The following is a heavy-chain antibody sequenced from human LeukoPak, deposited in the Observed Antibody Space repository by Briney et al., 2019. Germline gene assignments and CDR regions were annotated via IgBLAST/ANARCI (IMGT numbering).Heavy chain of an antibody. CDR3: ARGPASAGPRLWFDP. CDR1: GYTFTGYY. Sequence: GASVKVSCKASGYTFTGYYMHWVRQAPGQGLEWMGWINPNSGGTNYAQKFQGRVTMTRDTSISTAYMELSRLRSDDTAVYYCARGPASAGPRLWFDPWGQGTLVTVSS. V-gene: IGHV1-2*02. CDR2: INPNSGGT. D-gene: IGHD2-15*01. J-gene: IGHJ5*02.